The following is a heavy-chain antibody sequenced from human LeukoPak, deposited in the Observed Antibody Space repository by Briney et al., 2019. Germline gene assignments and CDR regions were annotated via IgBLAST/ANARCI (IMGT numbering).Heavy chain of an antibody. CDR1: GFTFSSYG. Sequence: GGSLRLSCAASGFTFSSYGMHWVRQAPGKGLEWVAFIRYDGSNKYYADSVKGRFTISRDNSKNTLYLQMNSLRAEDTAVYYCAKDGARKWETYYFDYWGQGTLVTVSS. J-gene: IGHJ4*02. CDR2: IRYDGSNK. D-gene: IGHD1-26*01. V-gene: IGHV3-30*02. CDR3: AKDGARKWETYYFDY.